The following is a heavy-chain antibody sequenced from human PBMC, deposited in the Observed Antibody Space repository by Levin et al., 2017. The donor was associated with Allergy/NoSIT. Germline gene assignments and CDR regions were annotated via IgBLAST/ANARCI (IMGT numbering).Heavy chain of an antibody. V-gene: IGHV4-31*03. Sequence: SCTVSGDSISRGNYYWTWIRQLPGKGLEWIGFVPHSGSVSYNPSLKSRLTLSLDTSKNHFSLKLASVTVADTAVYYCARDECAWFGECYGPDVWGQGTTVIVSS. CDR1: GDSISRGNYY. CDR2: VPHSGSV. CDR3: ARDECAWFGECYGPDV. D-gene: IGHD3-10*01. J-gene: IGHJ6*02.